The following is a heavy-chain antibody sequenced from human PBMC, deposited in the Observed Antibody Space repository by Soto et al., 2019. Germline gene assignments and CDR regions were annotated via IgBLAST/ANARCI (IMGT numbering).Heavy chain of an antibody. Sequence: SETLSLTCTVSGGSISSYYWSWIRQPPGKGLEWIGYIYYSGSTNYNPSLKSRVTISVDTSKNRFSLKLSSVTAADTAVYYCARVFVGWHYYGSGSPLGFDPWGQGTLVTVSS. J-gene: IGHJ5*02. CDR1: GGSISSYY. D-gene: IGHD3-10*01. V-gene: IGHV4-59*01. CDR2: IYYSGST. CDR3: ARVFVGWHYYGSGSPLGFDP.